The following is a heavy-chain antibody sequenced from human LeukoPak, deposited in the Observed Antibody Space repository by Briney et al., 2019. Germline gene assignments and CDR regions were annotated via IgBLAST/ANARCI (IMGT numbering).Heavy chain of an antibody. CDR1: GFTFSCYE. D-gene: IGHD3-10*02. Sequence: GGSLRLSCAASGFTFSCYEMNWVRQAPGKGLEWVSYISSSGSTIYYADSVKGRFTISRDNAKNSLYLQMNSLRAEDTAVYYCAELGITMIGGVWGKGSTVTISS. CDR2: ISSSGSTI. CDR3: AELGITMIGGV. J-gene: IGHJ6*04. V-gene: IGHV3-48*03.